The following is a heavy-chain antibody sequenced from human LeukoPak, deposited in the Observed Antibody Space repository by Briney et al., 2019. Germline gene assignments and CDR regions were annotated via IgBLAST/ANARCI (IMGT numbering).Heavy chain of an antibody. CDR3: ARGSYRDYATPFRGVNDY. J-gene: IGHJ4*02. CDR2: INQSGST. CDR1: GGSFSGYY. Sequence: PSETLSLTCAVYGGSFSGYYWSWIRQPPGKGLEWIGEINQSGSTNYNPSLKSRVTISVDTSKNQFSLELSSVTAADTAVYYCARGSYRDYATPFRGVNDYWGQGTLVTVSS. V-gene: IGHV4-34*01. D-gene: IGHD4-17*01.